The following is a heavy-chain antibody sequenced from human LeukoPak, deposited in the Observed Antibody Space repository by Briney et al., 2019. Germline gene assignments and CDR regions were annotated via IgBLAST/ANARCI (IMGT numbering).Heavy chain of an antibody. Sequence: ASVKVSCKVSGYTLTELSMHWVRQAPGKGHEWMGGFDPEDGETIYAQKFQGRVTITADKSTSTAYMELSSLRSEDTAVYYCARSHYDSSGYYPWGQGTLVTVSS. D-gene: IGHD3-22*01. J-gene: IGHJ5*02. V-gene: IGHV1-24*01. CDR1: GYTLTELS. CDR3: ARSHYDSSGYYP. CDR2: FDPEDGET.